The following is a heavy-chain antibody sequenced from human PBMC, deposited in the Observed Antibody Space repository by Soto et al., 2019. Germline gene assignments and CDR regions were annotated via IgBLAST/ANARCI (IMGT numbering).Heavy chain of an antibody. CDR1: GCSFSNYA. CDR3: VKAMAPAAIGPLSYYYGMDV. J-gene: IGHJ6*04. V-gene: IGHV3-64D*06. Sequence: GVGLRRSALASGCSFSNYAMHCIRQAPGKGLQYVSGFSSKAGTTYYAASVKCRFTISRDNSKNPLYLQMSSLRPEDTAVYYCVKAMAPAAIGPLSYYYGMDVWGKGPTITVSS. D-gene: IGHD2-2*01. CDR2: FSSKAGTT.